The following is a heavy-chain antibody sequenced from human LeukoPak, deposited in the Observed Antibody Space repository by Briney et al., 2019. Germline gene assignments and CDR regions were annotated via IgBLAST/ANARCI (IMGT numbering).Heavy chain of an antibody. CDR3: AKEHYYETSALPGEY. CDR1: GFTFRSYG. J-gene: IGHJ4*02. Sequence: GRPLRLFCAASGFTFRSYGMHWVRQAPGNGLDWVAVISHDGSNKYYADSVKGRFTISRDNSKNTLYLQMSSLRADDTAVYYCAKEHYYETSALPGEYWGQGTLVTVSP. CDR2: ISHDGSNK. V-gene: IGHV3-30*18. D-gene: IGHD3-22*01.